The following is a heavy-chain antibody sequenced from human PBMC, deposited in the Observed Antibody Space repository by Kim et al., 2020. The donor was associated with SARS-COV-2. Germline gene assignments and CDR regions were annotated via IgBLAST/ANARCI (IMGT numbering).Heavy chain of an antibody. CDR1: GFTFSSYA. V-gene: IGHV3-23*01. Sequence: GGSLRLSCEASGFTFSSYAMSCVRQAPGRGLEWVSTISGSGSNTYFADSVKGRFTISRDNPKNTLYLQMNSLRAEDTAVYYCAKAPARYGDFHYWGQGT. J-gene: IGHJ4*02. CDR2: ISGSGSNT. CDR3: AKAPARYGDFHY. D-gene: IGHD4-17*01.